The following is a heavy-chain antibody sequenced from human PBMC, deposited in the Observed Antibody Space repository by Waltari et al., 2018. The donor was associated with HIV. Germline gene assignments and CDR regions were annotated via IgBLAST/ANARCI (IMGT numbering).Heavy chain of an antibody. J-gene: IGHJ6*02. D-gene: IGHD3-10*01. CDR3: ARGVSIVRGVMIRGHMDV. Sequence: VQLVQSGAEMRKPGASVKVSCRASGYTFSAYTISWVRQAPGQGLEWMGWISGYNGNTNYAQKFQGRVNMTTDTSTSTAHMELRSLRSDDTAVYYCARGVSIVRGVMIRGHMDVWAKGPRSPSP. V-gene: IGHV1-18*01. CDR1: GYTFSAYT. CDR2: ISGYNGNT.